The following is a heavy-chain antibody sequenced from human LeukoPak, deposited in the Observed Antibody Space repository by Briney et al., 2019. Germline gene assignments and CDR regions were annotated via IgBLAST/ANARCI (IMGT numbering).Heavy chain of an antibody. Sequence: PGGSLRLSCAASGFTFDDYAMHWVRQAPGKGLEWVSGISWNSGSIGYADSVKGRFTISRDNSKNTLYLQMNSLRAEDTAVYYCAKTGSGYYYFDYWGQGTLVTVSS. CDR1: GFTFDDYA. V-gene: IGHV3-9*01. J-gene: IGHJ4*02. CDR2: ISWNSGSI. D-gene: IGHD5-12*01. CDR3: AKTGSGYYYFDY.